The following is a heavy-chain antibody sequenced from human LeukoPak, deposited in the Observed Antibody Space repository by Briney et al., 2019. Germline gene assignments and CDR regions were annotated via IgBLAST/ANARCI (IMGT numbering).Heavy chain of an antibody. J-gene: IGHJ4*02. D-gene: IGHD6-13*01. CDR1: GFTFSSYG. V-gene: IGHV3-23*01. Sequence: PGGSLRLSCAASGFTFSSYGMSWVRQAPGRGLEWVATITDSGGSTYYADSVKGRFTISRDNSVNTLSLQMNSLRAEDTAIYYCARDTAAAADDFWGQGTLVTVSS. CDR2: ITDSGGST. CDR3: ARDTAAAADDF.